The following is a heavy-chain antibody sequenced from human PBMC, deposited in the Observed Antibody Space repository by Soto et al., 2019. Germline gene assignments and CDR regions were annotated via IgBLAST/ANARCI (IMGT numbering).Heavy chain of an antibody. CDR2: IDPSDSYT. Sequence: PGEALKISCKGSGYSFTSYWISWVRQMPGKGLEWMGRIDPSDSYTNYSPSFQGHVTISAYKSISTAYLPWSSLKASDPAMHYCVRLPINGSGNPGXDYWGQGTLVTVSS. CDR3: VRLPINGSGNPGXDY. D-gene: IGHD2-15*01. CDR1: GYSFTSYW. V-gene: IGHV5-10-1*01. J-gene: IGHJ4*02.